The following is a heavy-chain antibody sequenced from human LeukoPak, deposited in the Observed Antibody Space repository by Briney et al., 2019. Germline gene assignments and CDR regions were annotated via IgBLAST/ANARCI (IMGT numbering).Heavy chain of an antibody. Sequence: HPTETLSLTCIVSGGTIITSSYLWGWIRQPPGMRPEWIGSMYSSGSTYYNPSLQSRVSMSLEASKSQFSLKLGSVTAADTAVYYCGRSSRAFGEVEYWGQGTLVTVSS. J-gene: IGHJ4*02. D-gene: IGHD3-10*01. CDR2: MYSSGST. CDR3: GRSSRAFGEVEY. CDR1: GGTIITSSYL. V-gene: IGHV4-39*07.